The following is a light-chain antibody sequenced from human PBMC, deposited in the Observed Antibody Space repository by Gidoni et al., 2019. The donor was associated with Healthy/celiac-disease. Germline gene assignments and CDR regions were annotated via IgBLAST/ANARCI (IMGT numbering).Light chain of an antibody. V-gene: IGKV1-39*01. CDR3: QQSYSTPPV. CDR2: AAS. Sequence: DIQMTQSPSSLSASVGDRVTNTCRASQSISSYLNWYQQKPDKDPKLLIYAASSLQSGVPARFSGSGSGTDFTLTISSLQPEDFATYYCQQSYSTPPVFGPGTKVDIK. CDR1: QSISSY. J-gene: IGKJ3*01.